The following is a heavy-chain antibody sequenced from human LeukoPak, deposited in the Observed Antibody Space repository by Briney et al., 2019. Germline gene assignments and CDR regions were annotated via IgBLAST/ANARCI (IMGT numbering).Heavy chain of an antibody. Sequence: GGSLRLSCAASGFTFSSYSMNWVRQAPGKGLEWVSSISSSSSYIYYADSVKGRFTISRDNSKNTLYLQMNSLRAEDTAVYYCAKDYRWLRGVDYFDYWGQGTLVTVSS. CDR1: GFTFSSYS. V-gene: IGHV3-21*01. D-gene: IGHD5-12*01. CDR3: AKDYRWLRGVDYFDY. J-gene: IGHJ4*02. CDR2: ISSSSSYI.